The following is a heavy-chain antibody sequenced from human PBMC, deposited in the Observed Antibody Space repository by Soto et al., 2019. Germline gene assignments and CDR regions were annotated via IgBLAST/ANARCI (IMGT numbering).Heavy chain of an antibody. J-gene: IGHJ3*02. V-gene: IGHV1-2*04. CDR2: INPNSGGT. Sequence: XSVKVSCKASGYTFTGYYMHLVRHAPGQGLEWMGWINPNSGGTNYAQKFQGWVTMTRDTSISTAYMELSRLRSDDTAVYYCAGMIGEAAFDIWGQGTMVTVSS. D-gene: IGHD3-22*01. CDR3: AGMIGEAAFDI. CDR1: GYTFTGYY.